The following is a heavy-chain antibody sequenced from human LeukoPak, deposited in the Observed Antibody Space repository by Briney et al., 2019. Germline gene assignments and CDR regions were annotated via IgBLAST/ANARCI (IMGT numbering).Heavy chain of an antibody. D-gene: IGHD6-6*01. CDR2: ISSSSSYI. CDR3: ARESFAARWD. CDR1: GFTFSSYG. Sequence: GGSLRLSCAASGFTFSSYGMSWVRQAPGKGLEWVSSISSSSSYIYYADSVKGRFTISRDNANNLLYLQMNSLRAEDTAVYYCARESFAARWDWGQGTLVTVSS. V-gene: IGHV3-21*01. J-gene: IGHJ4*02.